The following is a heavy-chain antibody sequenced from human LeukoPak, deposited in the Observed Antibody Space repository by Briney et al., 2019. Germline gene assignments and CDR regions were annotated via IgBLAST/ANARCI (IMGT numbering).Heavy chain of an antibody. CDR1: GGPFSSHA. V-gene: IGHV1-69*04. CDR2: ITPILGLR. Sequence: SVKVSCKPSGGPFSSHAINWVRQAPGQGLEWVGRITPILGLRNYAQKFQGRVTITADKSTTTVSMDLTSLTSEDTAVYFCARGRGSRTGFNGDYLDYWGQGTLVTVTS. CDR3: ARGRGSRTGFNGDYLDY. J-gene: IGHJ4*02. D-gene: IGHD3/OR15-3a*01.